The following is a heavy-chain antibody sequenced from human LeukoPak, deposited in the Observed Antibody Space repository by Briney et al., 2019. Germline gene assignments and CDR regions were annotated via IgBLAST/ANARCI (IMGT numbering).Heavy chain of an antibody. CDR1: GFTFSIYA. V-gene: IGHV3-64*01. CDR2: ISSNGGST. CDR3: ARVRGTYGYNADAFDI. D-gene: IGHD5-24*01. Sequence: GGSLRLSCAASGFTFSIYALHWVRQAPGKGLEYVSAISSNGGSTYYANSVKGRFTISRDNSKNTLYLQMGSLRAEDMDVYYCARVRGTYGYNADAFDIWGQGTMVTVSS. J-gene: IGHJ3*02.